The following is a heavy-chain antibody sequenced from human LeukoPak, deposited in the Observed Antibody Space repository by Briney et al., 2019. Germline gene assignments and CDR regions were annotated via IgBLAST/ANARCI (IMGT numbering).Heavy chain of an antibody. CDR2: ISYDGSNK. D-gene: IGHD6-19*01. CDR3: ARGTVAGTELVDY. J-gene: IGHJ4*02. V-gene: IGHV3-30-3*01. CDR1: GFTFSSYA. Sequence: PGRSLRLSCAASGFTFSSYAMHWVRQAPGKGLEWVAVISYDGSNKYYADSVKGRFTISRDNSKNTLYLQMNSLRAEDTAVYYCARGTVAGTELVDYWGQGTLVTVSS.